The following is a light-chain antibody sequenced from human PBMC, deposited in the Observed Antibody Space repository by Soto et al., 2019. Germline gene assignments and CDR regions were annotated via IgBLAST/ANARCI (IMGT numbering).Light chain of an antibody. Sequence: QSVLTQPPSASGTPGQRVTISCSGSSSNIGRNTVNWYQQLPGTAPKLLIYSNNQRPSGVPDRFSGSKSGTSASLAISGLQSEDEADYYCATWDDSLNVLVFGGGTKLTVL. V-gene: IGLV1-44*01. CDR1: SSNIGRNT. CDR3: ATWDDSLNVLV. J-gene: IGLJ2*01. CDR2: SNN.